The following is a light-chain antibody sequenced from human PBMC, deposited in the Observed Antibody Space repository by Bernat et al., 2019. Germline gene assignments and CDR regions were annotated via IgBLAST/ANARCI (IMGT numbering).Light chain of an antibody. CDR3: QQLSSPFT. J-gene: IGKJ5*01. CDR1: EAIANY. V-gene: IGKV1-9*01. CDR2: AAS. Sequence: DIQLTQSPSFLSASVGDRVTITCRASEAIANYLAWYQQKPVRAPNLLVYAASSLQSGVSSSFSGSGSGTEFTLTISSLQPEDFATYYCQQLSSPFTFSQGTRLEIK.